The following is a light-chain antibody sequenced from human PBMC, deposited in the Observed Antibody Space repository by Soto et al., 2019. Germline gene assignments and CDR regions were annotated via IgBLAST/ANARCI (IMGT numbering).Light chain of an antibody. CDR2: ETR. J-gene: IGLJ1*01. CDR3: QSYDSSLSGFV. Sequence: QPVLTQPPSVSGAPGQRVTISCTGSRSNLGAGFDVHWYQQLPGTAPKLLIYETRKRPSGVPERFSASKSGTSASLAVTGLLAEDEADYYCQSYDSSLSGFVFGTGTKLTVL. CDR1: RSNLGAGFD. V-gene: IGLV1-40*01.